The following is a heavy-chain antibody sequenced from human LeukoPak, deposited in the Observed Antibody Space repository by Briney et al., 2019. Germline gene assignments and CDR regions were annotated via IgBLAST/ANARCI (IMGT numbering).Heavy chain of an antibody. J-gene: IGHJ4*02. D-gene: IGHD5-24*01. V-gene: IGHV4-59*12. CDR1: GGSISSFY. CDR3: AGVLRVEMVVNY. CDR2: THSSGST. Sequence: SETLSLTCTVAGGSISSFYWGWIRQPPGKGVEWIGHTHSSGSTNYNPSLKSRVTISVDTSKNQFSLKLSSMTAADTAVYWCAGVLRVEMVVNYCGQGTPVTVSS.